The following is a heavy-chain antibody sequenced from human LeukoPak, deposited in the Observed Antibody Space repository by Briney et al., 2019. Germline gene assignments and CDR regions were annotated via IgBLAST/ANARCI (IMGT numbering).Heavy chain of an antibody. CDR1: GYTFTLYY. Sequence: ASVKVSCKASGYTFTLYYMYWVRQAPGQGLEWMGRINPNSGGTNYAQKFQGRVTMNRDTSISTAYMELSRLTSDDTAVYYCARGLGSGLHWFDPWGQGSLVTVSS. CDR3: ARGLGSGLHWFDP. V-gene: IGHV1-2*06. J-gene: IGHJ5*02. D-gene: IGHD3-10*01. CDR2: INPNSGGT.